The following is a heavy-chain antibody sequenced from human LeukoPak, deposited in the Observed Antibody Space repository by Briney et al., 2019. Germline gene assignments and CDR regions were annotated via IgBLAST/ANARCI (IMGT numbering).Heavy chain of an antibody. CDR3: ARDADTAMAYYYYYMDV. CDR1: GFTFSSYA. Sequence: GGSLRLSCAAYGFTFSSYAMSWVRQAPGKGLEWVSAISGSGGSTYYADSVKGRFTISRDNSKNTLYLQMNSLRAEDTAVYYCARDADTAMAYYYYYMDVWGKGTTVTVSS. CDR2: ISGSGGST. D-gene: IGHD5-18*01. V-gene: IGHV3-23*01. J-gene: IGHJ6*03.